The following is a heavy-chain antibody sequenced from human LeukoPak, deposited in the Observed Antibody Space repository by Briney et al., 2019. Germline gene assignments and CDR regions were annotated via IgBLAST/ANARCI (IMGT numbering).Heavy chain of an antibody. D-gene: IGHD3-16*01. J-gene: IGHJ5*02. CDR2: IDYSGSA. CDR1: GGSINSGGYY. Sequence: SETLSLTCNVSGGSINSGGYYWGWIRQPPGKGLEWIGSIDYSGSAVYSPSLKSRLTISVDTSKNQFSLRVASVTAADTAVYYCARRTYSYGLRFDPWGQGTLVSVSS. CDR3: ARRTYSYGLRFDP. V-gene: IGHV4-39*01.